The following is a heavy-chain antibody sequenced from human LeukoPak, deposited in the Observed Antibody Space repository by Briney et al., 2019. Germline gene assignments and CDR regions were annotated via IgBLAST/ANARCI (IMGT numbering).Heavy chain of an antibody. D-gene: IGHD4-11*01. CDR2: IKSDGSSP. CDR1: GFIFSSYW. V-gene: IGHV3-74*01. CDR3: AKDGHYSNFYFDY. J-gene: IGHJ4*02. Sequence: PGGSLRLSCAASGFIFSSYWMHWVRQAPGKGPVWVSRIKSDGSSPSYADSVKGRFTISRDNAKNTVYLQMNSLRVEDTAVYYCAKDGHYSNFYFDYWGQGTLVTVSS.